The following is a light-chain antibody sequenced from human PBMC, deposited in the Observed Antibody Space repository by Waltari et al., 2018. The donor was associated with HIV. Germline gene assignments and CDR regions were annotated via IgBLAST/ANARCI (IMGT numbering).Light chain of an antibody. Sequence: QSALTQPPSASGSPGQSVTISCTGTSSDVGGYNPLSWYQQHPGKAPKFLLYEVTKRPSGVPDRFSGSKSGNTASLTVSGLQAEDEADYYCVSYAGINNRWAFGGGTKLTVL. J-gene: IGLJ3*02. CDR3: VSYAGINNRWA. V-gene: IGLV2-8*01. CDR2: EVT. CDR1: SSDVGGYNP.